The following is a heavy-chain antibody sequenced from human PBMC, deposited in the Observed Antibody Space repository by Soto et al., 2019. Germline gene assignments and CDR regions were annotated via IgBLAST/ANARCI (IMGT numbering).Heavy chain of an antibody. CDR1: GFTFDDYT. D-gene: IGHD4-17*01. J-gene: IGHJ4*02. CDR3: AKGDLDYGDYYFDY. Sequence: EVQLVESGGVVVQPGGSLRLSCAASGFTFDDYTMHWVRQAPGKGLEWVSLISWDGGSTYYADSVKGRFTISRDNSKNSLYLQMNSLRTEDTALYYCAKGDLDYGDYYFDYWGQGTLVTVSS. CDR2: ISWDGGST. V-gene: IGHV3-43*01.